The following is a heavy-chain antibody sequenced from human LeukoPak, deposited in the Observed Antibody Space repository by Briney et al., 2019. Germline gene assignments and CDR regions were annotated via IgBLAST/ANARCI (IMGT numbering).Heavy chain of an antibody. CDR1: GFIFSSYS. V-gene: IGHV3-21*01. J-gene: IGHJ4*02. D-gene: IGHD3-16*01. CDR3: VRRGPATGGNFDY. Sequence: GGSLRLSCAASGFIFSSYSMNWVRQAPGKGLEWVSSMSSSSRYIYYADSLKGRFTISRDNSKNSLYLQMNSLRAEDTAVYYCVRRGPATGGNFDYWGQGTLVTVSS. CDR2: MSSSSRYI.